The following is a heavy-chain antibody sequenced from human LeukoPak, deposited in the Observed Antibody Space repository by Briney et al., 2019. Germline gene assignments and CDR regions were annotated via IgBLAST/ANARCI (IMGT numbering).Heavy chain of an antibody. CDR1: GYTFTSYG. D-gene: IGHD3-10*01. J-gene: IGHJ4*02. CDR3: ARDRAMVRGVADFDY. Sequence: GASVKVSCKAPGYTFTSYGISWVRQAPGQGLEWMGWISAYNGNTNYAQKLQGRVTMTTDTSTSTAYMELRSLRSDDTAVYYCARDRAMVRGVADFDYWGQGTLVTVSS. V-gene: IGHV1-18*01. CDR2: ISAYNGNT.